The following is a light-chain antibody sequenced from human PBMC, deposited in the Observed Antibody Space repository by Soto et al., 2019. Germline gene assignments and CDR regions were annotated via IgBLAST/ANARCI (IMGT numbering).Light chain of an antibody. Sequence: QLVLTQSPSGSAYLGASVKLTCTLSSGHSNYAIAWHQQQPGKGPRYLMKLNTDGSHSKGDGIPDRFSGSTSGAERYLTISSLQSKDEADYYCQTWGTGIRLFGGGTKLTVL. J-gene: IGLJ3*02. CDR1: SGHSNYA. CDR2: LNTDGSH. V-gene: IGLV4-69*01. CDR3: QTWGTGIRL.